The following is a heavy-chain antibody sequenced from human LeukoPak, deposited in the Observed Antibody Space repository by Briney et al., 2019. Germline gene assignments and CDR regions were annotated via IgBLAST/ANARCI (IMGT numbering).Heavy chain of an antibody. V-gene: IGHV4-34*01. Sequence: SETLSLTCAVYGGSFSGYYWSWIRQPPGKGLEWIGEINHSGGTKYNPSLKSRVTISVDRSKNQFSLKLSSVTAADTAVYYCARGPLIAYYFDYWGQGTLVTVSS. J-gene: IGHJ4*02. CDR2: INHSGGT. CDR3: ARGPLIAYYFDY. CDR1: GGSFSGYY. D-gene: IGHD2-21*01.